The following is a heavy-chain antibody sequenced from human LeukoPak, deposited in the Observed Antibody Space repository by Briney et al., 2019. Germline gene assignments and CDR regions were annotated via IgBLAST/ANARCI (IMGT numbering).Heavy chain of an antibody. D-gene: IGHD3-3*01. V-gene: IGHV3-11*04. J-gene: IGHJ4*02. CDR2: ISSSGSTI. Sequence: GGSLRLSCAASGFTFSDYYMSWIRQAPGKGLEWVSYISSSGSTIYYADSVKGRFTISRDNAKNSLYLQMNSLRAEDTAVYYCARANYDFWSGSYFDYWGQGTLVTVSS. CDR1: GFTFSDYY. CDR3: ARANYDFWSGSYFDY.